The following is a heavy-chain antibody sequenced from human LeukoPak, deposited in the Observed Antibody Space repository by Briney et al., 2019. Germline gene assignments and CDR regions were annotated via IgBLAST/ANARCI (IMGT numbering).Heavy chain of an antibody. V-gene: IGHV3-21*01. CDR2: ISSSSSYI. CDR3: ARTGITGTTMIVGSDY. J-gene: IGHJ4*02. Sequence: PGGSLRLSCAASGFTFISYSMNWVRQAPGKGLEWVSSISSSSSYIYYADSVKGRFTISRDNAKNSLYLQMNSLRAEDTAVYYCARTGITGTTMIVGSDYWGQGTLVTVSS. D-gene: IGHD1-7*01. CDR1: GFTFISYS.